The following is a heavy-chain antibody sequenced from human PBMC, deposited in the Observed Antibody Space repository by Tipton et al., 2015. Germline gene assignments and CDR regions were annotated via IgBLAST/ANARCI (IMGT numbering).Heavy chain of an antibody. D-gene: IGHD5-24*01. CDR2: IYHSGNT. CDR1: GGSISSHY. V-gene: IGHV4-59*11. J-gene: IGHJ6*02. CDR3: ARDLEHGMDV. Sequence: TLSLTCTVSGGSISSHYWSWIRQSPGKALEWIGYIYHSGNTYYNPSLESRVTISVDTSKNQFSLKLSSVTAADTAVYYCARDLEHGMDVWGQGTTVTVSS.